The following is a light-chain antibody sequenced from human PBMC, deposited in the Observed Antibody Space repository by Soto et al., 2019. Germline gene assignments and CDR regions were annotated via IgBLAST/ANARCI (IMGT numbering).Light chain of an antibody. J-gene: IGKJ4*01. CDR2: DAS. CDR3: QQYNNWPLT. CDR1: QSISRT. Sequence: VSPGERPTLSCRASQSISRTLAWYQQKSGQPPRLLIYDASTRATGFPARFSGSVSGTEFTLTISSLQSEDFAVYYCQQYNNWPLTFGGGTKVDIK. V-gene: IGKV3D-15*01.